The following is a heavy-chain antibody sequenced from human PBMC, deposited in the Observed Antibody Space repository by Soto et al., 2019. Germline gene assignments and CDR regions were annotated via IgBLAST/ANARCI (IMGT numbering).Heavy chain of an antibody. CDR2: IYYSGST. V-gene: IGHV4-59*08. CDR1: GGSISSYY. Sequence: SETLSLTCTVSGGSISSYYWSWIRQPPGKGLEWIGYIYYSGSTNYNPSLKSRVTISVDTSKNQFSLKLSSVTAADTAVYYCARPNYDILTGYLNWFDPWGQGTLVTVSS. D-gene: IGHD3-9*01. J-gene: IGHJ5*02. CDR3: ARPNYDILTGYLNWFDP.